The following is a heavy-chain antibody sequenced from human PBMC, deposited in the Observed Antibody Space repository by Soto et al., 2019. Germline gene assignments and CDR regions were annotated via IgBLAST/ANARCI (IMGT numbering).Heavy chain of an antibody. V-gene: IGHV4-39*02. J-gene: IGHJ6*02. CDR2: IYYSGST. Sequence: KTSETLSLTCTVSGGSISSSSYYWGWIRQPPGKGLEWIGSIYYSGSTYYNPSLKSRVTISVDTSKNQFSLKLSSVTAADTAVYYCAREWELQGYYYGMDVWGQGTTVTVFS. CDR1: GGSISSSSYY. D-gene: IGHD1-26*01. CDR3: AREWELQGYYYGMDV.